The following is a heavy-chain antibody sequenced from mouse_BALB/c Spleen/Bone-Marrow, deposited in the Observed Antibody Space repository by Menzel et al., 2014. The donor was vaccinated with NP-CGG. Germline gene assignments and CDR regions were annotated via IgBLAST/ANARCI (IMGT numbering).Heavy chain of an antibody. Sequence: LMESGASVKISCKASGYTFTDYYINWVKQKPGQGLEWIGWIYPGSGNTKYNEKFKGKATLTVDTSSSTAYMQLSSLTSEDTAVYFCAREPYYGYYFDYWGQGTTLTVSS. CDR1: GYTFTDYY. J-gene: IGHJ2*01. CDR3: AREPYYGYYFDY. V-gene: IGHV1-84*02. CDR2: IYPGSGNT. D-gene: IGHD1-1*01.